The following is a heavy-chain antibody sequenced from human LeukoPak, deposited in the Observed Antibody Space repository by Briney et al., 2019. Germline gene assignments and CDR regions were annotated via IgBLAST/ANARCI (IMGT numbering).Heavy chain of an antibody. Sequence: WSLRLSCAASGFTFSSYAMHWVRQAPGKGLEWVAVISYDGSNKYYADSVKGRFTISRDNSKNTLYLQMNSLRAEDTAVYYCAREMFDPWGQGTLVTVSS. J-gene: IGHJ5*02. CDR3: AREMFDP. CDR2: ISYDGSNK. V-gene: IGHV3-30*04. CDR1: GFTFSSYA.